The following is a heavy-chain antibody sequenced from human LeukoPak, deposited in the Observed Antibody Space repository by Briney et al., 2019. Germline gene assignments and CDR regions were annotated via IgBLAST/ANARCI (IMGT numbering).Heavy chain of an antibody. CDR1: GESFNDYY. J-gene: IGHJ4*02. V-gene: IGHV4-34*01. CDR3: TRSSTRGVPTD. Sequence: SETLSLTCAVYGESFNDYYWTWIRQPPGKGLEWIGEIRHGGSTNYRPSLKSRLIISPDTSNNHLSLKLRRVTAADTAVYYCTRSSTRGVPTDWGQGTLVTVSS. CDR2: IRHGGST. D-gene: IGHD3-10*01.